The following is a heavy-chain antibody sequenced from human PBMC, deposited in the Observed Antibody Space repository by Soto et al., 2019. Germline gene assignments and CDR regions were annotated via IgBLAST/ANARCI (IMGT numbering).Heavy chain of an antibody. CDR2: IYHTGST. CDR1: GDSISSSNW. V-gene: IGHV4-4*02. Sequence: QVQLQESGPGLVKPSGTLSLTCAVSGDSISSSNWWGWVRQPPGKGLEWTGEIYHTGSTKYNPSLKSRVTISVDVPKNHFSLRLSSVTAADTAVYYCARAGFYDSSGYYFWVFDTWGQGTLVTVSS. J-gene: IGHJ4*02. D-gene: IGHD3-22*01. CDR3: ARAGFYDSSGYYFWVFDT.